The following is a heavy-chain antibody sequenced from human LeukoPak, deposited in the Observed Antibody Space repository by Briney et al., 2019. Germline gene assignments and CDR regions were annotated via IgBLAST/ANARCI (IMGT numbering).Heavy chain of an antibody. D-gene: IGHD5-24*01. CDR3: ARVKETATTFHYFDYYMDV. Sequence: PSETLSLTCAVYGGSFSGYYWSWIRQPPGKGLEWIGQINHSGSPNYNPSLKSRVTISVDTSKNQFSLKLSSVTAADTAVYYCARVKETATTFHYFDYYMDVWGKGTTVTASS. CDR1: GGSFSGYY. CDR2: INHSGSP. V-gene: IGHV4-34*01. J-gene: IGHJ6*03.